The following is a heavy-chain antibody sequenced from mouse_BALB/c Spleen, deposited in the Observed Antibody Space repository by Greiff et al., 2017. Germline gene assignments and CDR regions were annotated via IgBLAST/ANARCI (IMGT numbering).Heavy chain of an antibody. D-gene: IGHD2-4*01. CDR1: GFTFSSYT. Sequence: EVKLVESGGGLVQPGGSLTLSCAASGFTFSSYTLSWVRPTPEKRLEWVAYISNGGGSTYYPDTVKGRFTISRDNAKNTLYLQMSSLKSEDTAMYYCARNYYDYDVGAMDYWGQGTSGNVAS. V-gene: IGHV5-12-2*01. J-gene: IGHJ4*01. CDR3: ARNYYDYDVGAMDY. CDR2: ISNGGGST.